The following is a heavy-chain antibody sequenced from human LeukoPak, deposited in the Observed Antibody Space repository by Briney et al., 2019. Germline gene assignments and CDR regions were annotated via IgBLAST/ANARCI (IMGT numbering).Heavy chain of an antibody. CDR3: ASGGQLVHPRSSSWFDP. V-gene: IGHV4-34*01. Sequence: SETLSLTCAVYGGSFSGYYWSWIRQPPGKGLEWIGEINHSGSTNYNPSLKSRVTISVDTSKNQFSLKLSSVTAADTAVYYCASGGQLVHPRSSSWFDPWGQGTLVTVSS. D-gene: IGHD6-13*01. CDR2: INHSGST. CDR1: GGSFSGYY. J-gene: IGHJ5*02.